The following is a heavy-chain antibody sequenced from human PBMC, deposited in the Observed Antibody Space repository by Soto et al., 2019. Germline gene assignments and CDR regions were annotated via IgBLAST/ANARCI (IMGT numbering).Heavy chain of an antibody. CDR2: ISSSSNYI. D-gene: IGHD3-22*01. CDR1: GFTFSSYT. CDR3: ARGYDSFDS. Sequence: GSLRLSCAASGFTFSSYTMNWVRQAPGKGLEWVSSISSSSNYIYYADSVKGRFTISRDNAKNSLYLQMNSLRAEDTAVYYCARGYDSFDSWGQGTLVTVSS. V-gene: IGHV3-21*01. J-gene: IGHJ4*02.